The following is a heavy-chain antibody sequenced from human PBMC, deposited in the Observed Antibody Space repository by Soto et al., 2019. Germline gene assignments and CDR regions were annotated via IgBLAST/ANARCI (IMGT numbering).Heavy chain of an antibody. V-gene: IGHV4-31*03. CDR2: IYDSGSP. Sequence: QVQLQASGPGLVKPSQTLSLTCTVSGGAVRRGGSYWSWARQPHGKGLEWIGYIYDSGSPVYHPSLKTRLSISGETSRNQFSLRLSSVTASDTAVYYCARGGVRTTFRHWGKGALVTVSS. D-gene: IGHD1-26*01. J-gene: IGHJ4*02. CDR3: ARGGVRTTFRH. CDR1: GGAVRRGGSY.